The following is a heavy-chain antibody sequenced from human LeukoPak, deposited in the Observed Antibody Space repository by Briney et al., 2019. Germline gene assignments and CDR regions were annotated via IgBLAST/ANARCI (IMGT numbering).Heavy chain of an antibody. CDR1: GFTFSRYG. Sequence: PVRSLRLSCAASGFTFSRYGMHRVRQAPGKGLEWVAVISYDGSNKYYGDSAKGRFTISRDNSNNTLYLQMNSLRAEDTAVYYCAKDRYSGYDCFDYWGQGTLVTVSS. CDR2: ISYDGSNK. V-gene: IGHV3-30*18. CDR3: AKDRYSGYDCFDY. D-gene: IGHD5-12*01. J-gene: IGHJ4*02.